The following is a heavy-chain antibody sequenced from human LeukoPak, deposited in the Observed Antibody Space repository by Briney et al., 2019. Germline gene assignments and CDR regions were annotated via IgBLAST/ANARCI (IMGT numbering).Heavy chain of an antibody. CDR3: AREGTSGGLNWLDP. J-gene: IGHJ5*02. D-gene: IGHD3-10*01. V-gene: IGHV4-4*07. Sequence: SVTLSLTCTVSGGSISSYYWSWIRQPAGKGLEWIGRIYTSGSTNYNPSLKSRVTMSVDTSKNQLSLRLSSVNAADTAVYFCAREGTSGGLNWLDPWGQGTLVTVST. CDR1: GGSISSYY. CDR2: IYTSGST.